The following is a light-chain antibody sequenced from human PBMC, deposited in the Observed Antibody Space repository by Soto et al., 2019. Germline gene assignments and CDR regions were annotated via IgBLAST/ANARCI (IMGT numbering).Light chain of an antibody. Sequence: QSVLTQPASVSGSPGQSITISCTGTSTDVGGYKYVSWYQQHPGTAPKLMIFEVNGRPSGVSDRFSGSKSGNTASLTISWLQAEDEGDYYCCSYTLSSTYVFGTGTKVTVL. CDR1: STDVGGYKY. J-gene: IGLJ1*01. CDR2: EVN. V-gene: IGLV2-14*01. CDR3: CSYTLSSTYV.